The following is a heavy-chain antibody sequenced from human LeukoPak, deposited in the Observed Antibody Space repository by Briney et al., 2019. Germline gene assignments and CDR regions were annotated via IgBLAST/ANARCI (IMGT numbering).Heavy chain of an antibody. CDR3: ARVGPIRSNWFDP. J-gene: IGHJ5*02. CDR1: GGTFSSYA. CDR2: IIPIFGTA. V-gene: IGHV1-69*06. Sequence: GASVKVSCKASGGTFSSYAISWVRQAPGQGLEWMGGIIPIFGTANYAQKFQGRVTITADKSTSTAYMELRSLRSEDTAVYYCARVGPIRSNWFDPWGQGTLVTVSS. D-gene: IGHD2-15*01.